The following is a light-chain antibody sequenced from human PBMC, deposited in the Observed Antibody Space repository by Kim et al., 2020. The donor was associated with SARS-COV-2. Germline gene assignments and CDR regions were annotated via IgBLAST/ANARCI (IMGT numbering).Light chain of an antibody. Sequence: NFMLTQPHSVSESPGKTVTISCTRSSGSIGGNYVQWYQQRPGSAPATVIYEDDQRPSGVPVRFSGSIHTSSNSASLTISEVKTEDEAVYYCQSFDTTTVVFGGGTQLTVL. V-gene: IGLV6-57*03. CDR3: QSFDTTTVV. CDR2: EDD. J-gene: IGLJ2*01. CDR1: SGSIGGNY.